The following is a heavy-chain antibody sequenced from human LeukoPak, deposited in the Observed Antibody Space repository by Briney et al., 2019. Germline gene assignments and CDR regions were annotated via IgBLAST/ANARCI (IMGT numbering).Heavy chain of an antibody. V-gene: IGHV1-18*01. Sequence: ASVKVSCKASGYTFTSYGISWVRQAPGQGLEWMGWISAYNGNTNYAQKLQGRVTTTTDTSTSTAYMELRSLRSDDTAVYYCARAPPYYDFWSGYWNFDYWGQGTLVTVSS. CDR2: ISAYNGNT. CDR3: ARAPPYYDFWSGYWNFDY. J-gene: IGHJ4*02. D-gene: IGHD3-3*01. CDR1: GYTFTSYG.